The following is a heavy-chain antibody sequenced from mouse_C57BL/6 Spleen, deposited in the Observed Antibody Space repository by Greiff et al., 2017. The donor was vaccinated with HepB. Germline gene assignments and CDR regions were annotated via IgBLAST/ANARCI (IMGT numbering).Heavy chain of an antibody. CDR3: ASSYYDYEGWFAY. J-gene: IGHJ3*01. CDR1: GYTFTSYW. D-gene: IGHD2-4*01. V-gene: IGHV1-50*01. CDR2: IDPSDSYT. Sequence: QVQLQQSGAELVKPGASVKLSCKASGYTFTSYWMQWVKQRPGQGLEWIGEIDPSDSYTNYNQKFKGKATLTVDTSSSTAYMQLSSLTSEDSAVYYCASSYYDYEGWFAYWGQGTLVTVSA.